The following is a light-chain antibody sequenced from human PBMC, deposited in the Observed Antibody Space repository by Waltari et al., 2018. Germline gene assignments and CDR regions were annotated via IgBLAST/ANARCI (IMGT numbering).Light chain of an antibody. CDR2: GNS. V-gene: IGLV1-40*01. CDR3: QSYDSSLSGSDVV. CDR1: RSHIGAPYD. Sequence: QSVLTQPPSVSGSPGHRVTISCTGSRSHIGAPYDLHWSRQLPGTAPKLLIFGNSNRPSGVPDRFSGSKSGTSASLAITGLQAEDEADYYCQSYDSSLSGSDVVFGGGTKLTVL. J-gene: IGLJ2*01.